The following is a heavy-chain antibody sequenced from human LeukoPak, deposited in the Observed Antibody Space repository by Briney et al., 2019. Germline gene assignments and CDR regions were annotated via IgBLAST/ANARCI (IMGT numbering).Heavy chain of an antibody. CDR2: ISGSGGST. Sequence: GGSLRLSCAASGFTFSSYAMSWVRQAPGKGLEWVSAISGSGGSTYYADSVKGRFTISRDNSKNTLYLQMNSLRAEGTAVYYCAKSLIVVVPAATIEIDYWGQGTLVTVSS. CDR3: AKSLIVVVPAATIEIDY. CDR1: GFTFSSYA. D-gene: IGHD2-2*01. V-gene: IGHV3-23*01. J-gene: IGHJ4*02.